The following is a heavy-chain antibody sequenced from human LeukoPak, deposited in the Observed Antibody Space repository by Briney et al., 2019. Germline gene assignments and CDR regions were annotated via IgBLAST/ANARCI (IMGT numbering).Heavy chain of an antibody. D-gene: IGHD6-6*01. CDR3: AKEEYSSSSEYFDY. Sequence: GGSLRLSCAASGFTFSSYAMHWVRHAPGKGLEWVSLISGDGGSTYYADSVKGRFTISRDNSKNSLYLQMNSLRTEDTALYYCAKEEYSSSSEYFDYWGQGTLVTVSS. J-gene: IGHJ4*02. V-gene: IGHV3-43*02. CDR2: ISGDGGST. CDR1: GFTFSSYA.